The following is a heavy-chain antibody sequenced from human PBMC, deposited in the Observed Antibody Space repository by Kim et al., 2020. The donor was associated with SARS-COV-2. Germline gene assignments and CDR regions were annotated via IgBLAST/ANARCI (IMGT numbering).Heavy chain of an antibody. CDR3: ARALDSYGYPRGQHFDY. V-gene: IGHV4-34*01. D-gene: IGHD5-18*01. Sequence: LKSRVTISVDTSKTQFSLKLSSVTAADTAVYYCARALDSYGYPRGQHFDYWGQGTLVTVSS. J-gene: IGHJ4*02.